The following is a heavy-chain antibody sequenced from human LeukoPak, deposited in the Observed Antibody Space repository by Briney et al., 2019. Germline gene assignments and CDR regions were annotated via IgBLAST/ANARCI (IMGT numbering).Heavy chain of an antibody. V-gene: IGHV4-4*07. J-gene: IGHJ4*02. CDR2: IYTSGST. CDR3: ARDDAGAIDY. Sequence: PSETLCLTCTVSGGSISSYYWSWIRQPAGEGLGWIGRIYTSGSTNYNPSLKSRVTMSVDTSKNQFSLKLSSVTAADTAVYYCARDDAGAIDYWGQGTLVTVSS. D-gene: IGHD1-26*01. CDR1: GGSISSYY.